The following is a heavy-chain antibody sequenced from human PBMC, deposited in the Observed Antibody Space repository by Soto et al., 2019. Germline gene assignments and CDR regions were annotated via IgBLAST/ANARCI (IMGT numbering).Heavy chain of an antibody. CDR2: ISVYNGNS. V-gene: IGHV1-18*01. CDR3: ARITVGYNWYDY. CDR1: GYTFTNYG. D-gene: IGHD3-10*01. Sequence: ASVKVSCKASGYTFTNYGISWVRQAPGQALEWMAWISVYNGNSMFAQKVQGRVTMTTDTSTSTAYMELTSLRSDDTAVYYCARITVGYNWYDYWG. J-gene: IGHJ5*01.